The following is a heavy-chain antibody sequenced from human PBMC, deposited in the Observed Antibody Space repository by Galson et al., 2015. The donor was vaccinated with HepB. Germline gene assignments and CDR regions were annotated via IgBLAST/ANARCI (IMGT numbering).Heavy chain of an antibody. CDR1: GFTFSSYA. J-gene: IGHJ6*02. CDR3: AKGRGYSYGNYGMDV. D-gene: IGHD5-18*01. V-gene: IGHV3-23*01. CDR2: ISGSGGST. Sequence: SLRLSCAASGFTFSSYAMSWVRQAPGKGLEWVSAISGSGGSTYYADSVKGRFTISRDNSKNTLYLQMNSLRAEDTAVYYCAKGRGYSYGNYGMDVWGQGTTVTVSS.